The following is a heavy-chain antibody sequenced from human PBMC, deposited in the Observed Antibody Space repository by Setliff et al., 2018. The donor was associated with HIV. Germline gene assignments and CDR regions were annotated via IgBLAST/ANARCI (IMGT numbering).Heavy chain of an antibody. CDR1: GYTFTGYY. CDR2: INPNSGGT. J-gene: IGHJ5*02. D-gene: IGHD6-19*01. CDR3: ARDQDSSGWYPRGWFDP. V-gene: IGHV1-2*02. Sequence: ASVKVSCKASGYTFTGYYMHWVRQAPGQGLEWMGWINPNSGGTNHAQKFQGRVTMTRDTSISTAYMELSRLRSDDTAVYYCARDQDSSGWYPRGWFDPWGQGTLVTVSS.